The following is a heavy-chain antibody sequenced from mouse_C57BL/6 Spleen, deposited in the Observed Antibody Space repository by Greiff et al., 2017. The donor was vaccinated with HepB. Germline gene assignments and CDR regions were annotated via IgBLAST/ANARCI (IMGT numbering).Heavy chain of an antibody. CDR2: IDPSDSYT. J-gene: IGHJ4*01. CDR3: ARGGDAMDY. Sequence: VQLQQPGAELVMPGASVKLSCKASGYTFTSYWMHWVKQRPGQGLEWIGEIDPSDSYTNYNQKLKGKSTLTVDKSSSTAYMQLSSLTSEDSAVYYCARGGDAMDYWGQGTSVTVSS. CDR1: GYTFTSYW. V-gene: IGHV1-69*01.